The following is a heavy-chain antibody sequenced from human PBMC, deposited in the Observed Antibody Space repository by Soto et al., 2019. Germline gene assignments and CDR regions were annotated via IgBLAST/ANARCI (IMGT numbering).Heavy chain of an antibody. CDR1: GYTFINYY. Sequence: QVQLVQSGAEVKKPGASLQLSCKASGYTFINYYIHWVRQAPGQGLECMGIFNPTSGSTNYAQKLQASVTWTKHMSPRTVYLRLTVLRFDDTAVYSCAGNLPPGDSWGQGTLVTVSS. V-gene: IGHV1-46*01. CDR2: FNPTSGST. J-gene: IGHJ4*02. CDR3: AGNLPPGDS.